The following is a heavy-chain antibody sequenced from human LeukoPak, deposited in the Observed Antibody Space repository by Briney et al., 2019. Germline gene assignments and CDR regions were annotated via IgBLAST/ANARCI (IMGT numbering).Heavy chain of an antibody. CDR1: GFTFSSYE. J-gene: IGHJ4*02. Sequence: GGSLRLSCAASGFTFSSYEMNWVRQAPGKGLEWVSYISSSGDTTYYADSVKGRFTISRDNAKNSLYLQMNSLRAEDTAVYYCARETSGAWDYWGQGTLVTVSS. D-gene: IGHD1-26*01. CDR3: ARETSGAWDY. V-gene: IGHV3-48*03. CDR2: ISSSGDTT.